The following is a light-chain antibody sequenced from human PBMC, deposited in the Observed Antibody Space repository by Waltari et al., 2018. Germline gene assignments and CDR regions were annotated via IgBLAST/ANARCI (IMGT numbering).Light chain of an antibody. CDR1: NMGGKR. CDR2: NDN. V-gene: IGLV3-21*03. J-gene: IGLJ1*01. CDR3: QLWDIGSYHKV. Sequence: SYVLTQPPSVSVAPGKTATITCGGNNMGGKRVPWYQQKPGQAPVLVVYNDNDLPSGIPERFSGPNSGNTATLTISRGAVGDEADSYCQLWDIGSYHKVFGSGTNVIVL.